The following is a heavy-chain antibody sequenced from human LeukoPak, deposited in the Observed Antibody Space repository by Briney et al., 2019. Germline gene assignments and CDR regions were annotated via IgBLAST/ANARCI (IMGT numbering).Heavy chain of an antibody. CDR2: IYTSGST. CDR3: ASTYCTNGVCSAYYFDY. Sequence: PSETPSLTCTVSGGSISSYYWSWIRQPAGKGLEWIGRIYTSGSTNYNPSLKSRVTMSVDTSKNQFSLKLSSVTAADTAVYYCASTYCTNGVCSAYYFDYWGQGTLVTVSS. CDR1: GGSISSYY. J-gene: IGHJ4*02. V-gene: IGHV4-4*07. D-gene: IGHD2-8*01.